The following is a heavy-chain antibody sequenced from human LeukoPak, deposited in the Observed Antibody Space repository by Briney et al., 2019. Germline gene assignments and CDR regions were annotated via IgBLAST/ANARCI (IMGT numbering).Heavy chain of an antibody. D-gene: IGHD3-10*01. V-gene: IGHV3-23*01. Sequence: GGSLRLSCAASGFTFSSYAITWVRQAPGKGLEWVSAISSRGSSRYYADPVKGRFTISRDNSKNTLYLQMNSLRAEDTAVYYCANLSRDGLLGFGDRSGSYGMDVWGQGTTVTVSS. CDR3: ANLSRDGLLGFGDRSGSYGMDV. CDR1: GFTFSSYA. CDR2: ISSRGSSR. J-gene: IGHJ6*02.